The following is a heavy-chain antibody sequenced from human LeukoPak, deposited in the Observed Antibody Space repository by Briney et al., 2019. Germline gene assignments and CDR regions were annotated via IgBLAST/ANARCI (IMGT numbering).Heavy chain of an antibody. CDR1: GYTFTGYN. D-gene: IGHD2-15*01. V-gene: IGHV1-2*02. J-gene: IGHJ4*02. CDR3: SRNTLRTGSGGRCYPSY. CDR2: FHPNSGGR. Sequence: ASVTVSRTASGYTFTGYNMHLVRQAPGQGLERMGWFHPNSGGRNSAQKVQGRVTMTMDTAISTAYMELSRLRFHDAGVYYCSRNTLRTGSGGRCYPSYWGQGTLVTVSS.